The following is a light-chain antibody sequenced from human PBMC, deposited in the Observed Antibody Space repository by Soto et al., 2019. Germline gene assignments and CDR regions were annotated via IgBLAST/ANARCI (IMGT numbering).Light chain of an antibody. CDR1: SSDVGGYNY. J-gene: IGLJ2*01. V-gene: IGLV2-14*01. Sequence: QSVLTQPASVSGSPGQSITISCTGTSSDVGGYNYVSWYQQHPGKAPKLMIYEVSNRPSGVSNRFSGSKSGNTASLPISGLQAEEEADYYCSSYTSRSSPVFGGGTQLNV. CDR2: EVS. CDR3: SSYTSRSSPV.